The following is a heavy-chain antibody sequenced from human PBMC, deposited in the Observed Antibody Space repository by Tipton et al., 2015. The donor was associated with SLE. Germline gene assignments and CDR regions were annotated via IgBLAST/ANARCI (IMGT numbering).Heavy chain of an antibody. CDR2: ISYDGSNK. J-gene: IGHJ6*02. Sequence: SLRLSCVVSGFPFSTFQMHWVRQAPGKGLEWVTFISYDGSNKYYGDSVKGRFTISRDNSKNTLYLQMNSLRAEDTAVYYCARVIAAPPYGMDVWGQGTTVTVSS. CDR3: ARVIAAPPYGMDV. D-gene: IGHD6-13*01. CDR1: GFPFSTFQ. V-gene: IGHV3-30*04.